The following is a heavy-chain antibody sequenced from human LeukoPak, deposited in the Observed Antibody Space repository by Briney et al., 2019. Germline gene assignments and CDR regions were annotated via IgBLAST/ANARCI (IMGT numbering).Heavy chain of an antibody. CDR2: IRYDGSNK. CDR1: GLTFSNYG. V-gene: IGHV3-30*02. Sequence: GGSLRLSCAASGLTFSNYGMHWVRQAPGKGLEWVAFIRYDGSNKYYADSVKGRFTISRDNSKNTLYLQMNSLRAEDTAVYYCAKDRGPYYDSSGYYYPLDYWGQGTLVTVSS. J-gene: IGHJ4*02. D-gene: IGHD3-22*01. CDR3: AKDRGPYYDSSGYYYPLDY.